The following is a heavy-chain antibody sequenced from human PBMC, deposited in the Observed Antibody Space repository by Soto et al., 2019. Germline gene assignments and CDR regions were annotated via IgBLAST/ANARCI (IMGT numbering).Heavy chain of an antibody. CDR1: GGTFSSYA. Sequence: QVQLVQSGAEVKKPGSSVKVSCKASGGTFSSYAISWVRQAPGQGLECMGGIIPIFGTANYAQKFQGRVTITEDESTSTAYMELSSLRSEDTAVYYCARGQQMAPAYYYYGMDVWGQGTTVTVSS. J-gene: IGHJ6*02. CDR3: ARGQQMAPAYYYYGMDV. D-gene: IGHD6-13*01. V-gene: IGHV1-69*01. CDR2: IIPIFGTA.